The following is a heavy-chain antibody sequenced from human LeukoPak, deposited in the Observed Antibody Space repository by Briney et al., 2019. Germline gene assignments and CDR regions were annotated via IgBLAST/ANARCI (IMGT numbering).Heavy chain of an antibody. D-gene: IGHD4-23*01. J-gene: IGHJ4*02. CDR3: ATSSYGGNFGLFDY. V-gene: IGHV3-74*01. CDR1: GITLSNYW. Sequence: GGSLRLSCAASGITLSNYWMHWVRHVPGKGLAWVSRINYEGSTTSYADSVKGRFTISRDNAKNTLYLQMNSLRAEDTSVYYCATSSYGGNFGLFDYWGQGILVTVSS. CDR2: INYEGSTT.